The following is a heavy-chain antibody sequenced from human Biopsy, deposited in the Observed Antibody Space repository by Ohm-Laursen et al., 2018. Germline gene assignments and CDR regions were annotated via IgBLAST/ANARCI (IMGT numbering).Heavy chain of an antibody. J-gene: IGHJ5*02. CDR3: ARGDYFDSNGYFWFDP. Sequence: SDTLSLTCTVSGGSISSGGSYWSWIRKRPGKGLVWIGYIFNSANTYYNPSLKNLITISGDTSKNQFSLKLNSVTAADTAVYYCARGDYFDSNGYFWFDPWGQGTLVTVSS. CDR1: GGSISSGGSY. D-gene: IGHD3-22*01. CDR2: IFNSANT. V-gene: IGHV4-31*01.